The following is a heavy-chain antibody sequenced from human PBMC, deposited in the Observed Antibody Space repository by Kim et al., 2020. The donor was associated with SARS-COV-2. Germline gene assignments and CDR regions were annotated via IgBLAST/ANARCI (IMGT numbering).Heavy chain of an antibody. V-gene: IGHV3-30*01. D-gene: IGHD3-22*01. Sequence: GRFTISRDNSKNTLYLQMNSLRAEDTAVYYCAREGEYYDSSGYYRLFFDYWGQGTLVTVSS. CDR3: AREGEYYDSSGYYRLFFDY. J-gene: IGHJ4*02.